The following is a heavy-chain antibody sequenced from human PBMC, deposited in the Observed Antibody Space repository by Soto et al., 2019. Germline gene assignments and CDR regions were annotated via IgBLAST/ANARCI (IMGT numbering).Heavy chain of an antibody. V-gene: IGHV1-69*06. J-gene: IGHJ4*02. CDR1: GGTFNNYV. CDR3: AGRCDGTNCLAHFDY. Sequence: SVKVSCKAPGGTFNNYVINWVRQAPGQGLEWMAGIIPIFGTPNYAQKFQGRVTITADKSTSTAYMELNSLRSEDTAVYYCAGRCDGTNCLAHFDYWGQGTLVTVSS. CDR2: IIPIFGTP. D-gene: IGHD2-2*01.